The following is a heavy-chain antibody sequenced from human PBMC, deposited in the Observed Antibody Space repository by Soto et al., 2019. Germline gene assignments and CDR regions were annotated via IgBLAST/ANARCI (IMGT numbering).Heavy chain of an antibody. Sequence: GESLKISCKGSGYSFTSYWIGWVRQMPGKGLEWMGIIYPGDSDTRYSPSFQGQVTISADKSISTAYLQWSSLKATDTAMYYCSGLYCSSWYRYYYYGMDVWGQGTTVTVSS. CDR3: SGLYCSSWYRYYYYGMDV. CDR2: IYPGDSDT. V-gene: IGHV5-51*01. D-gene: IGHD6-13*01. J-gene: IGHJ6*02. CDR1: GYSFTSYW.